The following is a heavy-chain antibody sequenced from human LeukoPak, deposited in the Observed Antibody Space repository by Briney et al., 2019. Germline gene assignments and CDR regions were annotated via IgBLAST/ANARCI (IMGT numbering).Heavy chain of an antibody. Sequence: SETLSLTCAVYGGSFSGYYWSWIRQPPGKGLEWIGEINHSGSTNYNPSLKSRVTISVDTSKNQFSLKLSSVTAADTAVYYCARGPDGDKTFDYWGQGTLVTVPS. J-gene: IGHJ4*02. CDR1: GGSFSGYY. D-gene: IGHD4-17*01. CDR2: INHSGST. CDR3: ARGPDGDKTFDY. V-gene: IGHV4-34*01.